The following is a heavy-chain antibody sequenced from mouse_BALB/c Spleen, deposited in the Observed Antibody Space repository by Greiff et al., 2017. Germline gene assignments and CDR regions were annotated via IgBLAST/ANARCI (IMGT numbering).Heavy chain of an antibody. CDR1: GYAFTNYL. CDR3: ARSRRYDGTGDYAMDY. Sequence: VQLQESGAELVRPGTSVKVSCKASGYAFTNYLIEWVKQRPGQGLEWIGVINPGSGGTNYNEKFKGKATLTADKSSSTAYMQLSSLTSDDSAVYFGARSRRYDGTGDYAMDYWGQGTSVTVSS. CDR2: INPGSGGT. V-gene: IGHV1-54*01. J-gene: IGHJ4*01. D-gene: IGHD2-12*01.